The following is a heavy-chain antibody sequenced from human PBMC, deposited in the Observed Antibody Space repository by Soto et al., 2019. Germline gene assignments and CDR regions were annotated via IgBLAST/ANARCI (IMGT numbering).Heavy chain of an antibody. D-gene: IGHD6-25*01. Sequence: GESLKISCKGSGYSFTSYWIGWVRQMPGKGLEWMGIIYPGDSDTRYSPSFQGQVTISADKSISTAYLQWSSLKASDTAMYYCARRSRGSSAVGNCYYGMDVWGQGTMVTVSS. CDR3: ARRSRGSSAVGNCYYGMDV. CDR2: IYPGDSDT. J-gene: IGHJ6*02. V-gene: IGHV5-51*01. CDR1: GYSFTSYW.